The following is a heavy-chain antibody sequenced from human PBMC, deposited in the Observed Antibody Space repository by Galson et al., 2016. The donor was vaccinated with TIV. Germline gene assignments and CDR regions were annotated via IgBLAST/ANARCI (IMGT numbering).Heavy chain of an antibody. CDR3: ARLRSCGGDCYYFDY. CDR2: INWNGGST. J-gene: IGHJ4*02. Sequence: SLRLSCAASGFTFDAYDMNWVRQAPGKGLESVSGINWNGGSTGYADSVKGRFTISRDNAKNSLYLQMNSLRAEDTALYHCARLRSCGGDCYYFDYWGQGTLVTVSS. D-gene: IGHD2-21*02. V-gene: IGHV3-20*01. CDR1: GFTFDAYD.